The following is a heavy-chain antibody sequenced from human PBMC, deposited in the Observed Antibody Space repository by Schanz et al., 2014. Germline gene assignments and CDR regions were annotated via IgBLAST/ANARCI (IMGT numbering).Heavy chain of an antibody. CDR2: ISSGGGST. J-gene: IGHJ4*02. D-gene: IGHD3-10*01. V-gene: IGHV3-23*04. Sequence: EVQLVQSGGGLVQPGGSLRLSCASSGFSFTTYAMSWVRQAPGKGLEWVSSISSGGGSTYYADSVKGRFTISRDNAKNSLYLQMNSLRAEDTAVYHCVSSRSYSSYAFWGQGTLVTVSS. CDR1: GFSFTTYA. CDR3: VSSRSYSSYAF.